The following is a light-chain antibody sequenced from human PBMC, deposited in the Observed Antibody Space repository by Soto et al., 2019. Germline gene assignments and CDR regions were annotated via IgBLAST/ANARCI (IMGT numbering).Light chain of an antibody. J-gene: IGKJ1*01. V-gene: IGKV3-20*01. CDR3: HQSGYLPWT. CDR1: QSVSSSY. CDR2: GAS. Sequence: EIVLTQSPGTLSLSPGERATLSCRASQSVSSSYLVWYQQKPGQAPRLLIYGASSRATGIPGRFSGSGSGTDFTLTISRLEPEDFAVYYCHQSGYLPWTFGQGTKVEIK.